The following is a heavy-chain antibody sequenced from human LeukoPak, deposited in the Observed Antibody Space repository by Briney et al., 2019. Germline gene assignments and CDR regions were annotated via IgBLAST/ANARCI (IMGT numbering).Heavy chain of an antibody. J-gene: IGHJ3*02. CDR3: ARLRFWGGGFDI. Sequence: SETLSLTCTVYGGSFSGYYWSWIRQPPGKGLEWIGEINHSGSTNYNPSLKSRVTISVDTSKNQFSLKLSSVTAADTAVYYCARLRFWGGGFDIWGQGTMVTVSS. D-gene: IGHD3-10*01. V-gene: IGHV4-34*01. CDR1: GGSFSGYY. CDR2: INHSGST.